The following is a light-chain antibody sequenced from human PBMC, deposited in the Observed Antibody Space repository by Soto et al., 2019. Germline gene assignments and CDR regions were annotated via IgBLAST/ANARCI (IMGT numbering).Light chain of an antibody. CDR1: RTDIGGYNL. Sequence: QPASVSGSPGQTISISCTGTRTDIGGYNLVSWYQHHPGKAPKLLIHEVSNRPSGISNRFSGSKSGNTASLTISGLQAEDEADYYCSSYTTDISPYVFGTGTKLTVL. CDR2: EVS. J-gene: IGLJ1*01. CDR3: SSYTTDISPYV. V-gene: IGLV2-14*01.